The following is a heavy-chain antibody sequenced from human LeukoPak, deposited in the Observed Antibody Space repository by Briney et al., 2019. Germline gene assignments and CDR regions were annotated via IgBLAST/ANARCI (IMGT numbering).Heavy chain of an antibody. Sequence: PSQTLSLTCAVSGGSISSGGYSWSWIRQPPGKGLEWIGYIYHSGSTYYNPSLKSRVTISVDTSKNQFSLKLSSVTTADTAVYYCARDEGGQPNYFDYWGQGTLVTVSS. CDR3: ARDEGGQPNYFDY. CDR1: GGSISSGGYS. J-gene: IGHJ4*02. CDR2: IYHSGST. V-gene: IGHV4-30-2*01. D-gene: IGHD1-26*01.